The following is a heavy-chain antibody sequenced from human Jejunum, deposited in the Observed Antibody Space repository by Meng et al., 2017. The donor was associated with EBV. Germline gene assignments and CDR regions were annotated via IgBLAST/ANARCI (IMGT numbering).Heavy chain of an antibody. J-gene: IGHJ5*02. CDR1: GFTFSSSA. Sequence: VDVVGSGGGWVWPGGSLRRSCAASGFTFSSSAMSWVRQAPGKGLEWVSSIGGSGGATYYADSVKGRFTISRDNSKSTLYLQMNSLRAEDTAVYYCAKLTRAWGQGTLVTVSS. V-gene: IGHV3-23*04. CDR2: IGGSGGAT. CDR3: AKLTRA. D-gene: IGHD1/OR15-1a*01.